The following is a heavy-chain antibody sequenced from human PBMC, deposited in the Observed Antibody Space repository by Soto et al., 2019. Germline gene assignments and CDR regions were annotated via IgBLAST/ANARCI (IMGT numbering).Heavy chain of an antibody. D-gene: IGHD3-16*02. J-gene: IGHJ6*02. CDR2: MNPNSGNT. Sequence: QVQLVQSGAEVKKPGASVKVSCKASGYTFTSYDINWVRQATGQGLEWMGWMNPNSGNTDYAQKFQGRVTMTRNTSISTAYMELSSLRSEDTAVTYCASPHDYVWGSYRTIQSYSMDVWGQGTTVTVSS. CDR3: ASPHDYVWGSYRTIQSYSMDV. V-gene: IGHV1-8*01. CDR1: GYTFTSYD.